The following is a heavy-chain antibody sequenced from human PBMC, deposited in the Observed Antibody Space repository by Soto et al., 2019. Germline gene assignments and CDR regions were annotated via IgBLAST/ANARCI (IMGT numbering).Heavy chain of an antibody. D-gene: IGHD1-26*01. CDR2: ISSSSSYI. V-gene: IGHV3-21*01. CDR3: ARDQSPQDSGSLDAFDI. Sequence: GGSLRLSCAASGFTFSSYSMNWVRQAPGKGLEWVSSISSSSSYIYYADSVKGRFTISRDNAKNSLYLQMNSLRAEDTAVYYCARDQSPQDSGSLDAFDIRGQGTMVTVPS. CDR1: GFTFSSYS. J-gene: IGHJ3*02.